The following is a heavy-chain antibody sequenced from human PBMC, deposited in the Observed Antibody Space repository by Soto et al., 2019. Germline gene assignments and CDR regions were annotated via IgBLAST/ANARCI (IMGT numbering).Heavy chain of an antibody. D-gene: IGHD2-21*02. CDR1: GFSFSDYG. J-gene: IGHJ6*02. Sequence: QVQLVESGGGVVQPGRSLRLSCAASGFSFSDYGMHWVRQAPGKGLEWVAVISSDESSKYYADSVKGRFTISRDNSKNPLYLQMHSLRPEDKAVYYCAKEGGNSYYYYGMDVWGQGTTATVSS. CDR2: ISSDESSK. V-gene: IGHV3-30*18. CDR3: AKEGGNSYYYYGMDV.